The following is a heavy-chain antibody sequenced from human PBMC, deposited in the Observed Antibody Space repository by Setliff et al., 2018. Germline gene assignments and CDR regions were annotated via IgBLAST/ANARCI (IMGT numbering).Heavy chain of an antibody. V-gene: IGHV3-7*03. CDR1: GFRFNIYW. CDR2: IERDGSEK. Sequence: PGGSLRLSCAASGFRFNIYWMTWVRQAPGKGLEWVANIERDGSEKSYVDSVKGRFTISRDNAKNSVYLEMNSLRAEDTAVYYCASPQAVGNYLGHWGQGTLVTVSS. D-gene: IGHD6-19*01. CDR3: ASPQAVGNYLGH. J-gene: IGHJ4*02.